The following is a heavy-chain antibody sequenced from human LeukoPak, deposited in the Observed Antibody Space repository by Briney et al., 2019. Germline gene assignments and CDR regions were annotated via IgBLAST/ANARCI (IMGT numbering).Heavy chain of an antibody. V-gene: IGHV3-30*04. D-gene: IGHD3-10*01. CDR3: ASVGGSNY. Sequence: GGSLRLSCAASGFTFSSYAMHWVRQAPGKGLEWVAVISYDGSNKYYADSVKGRFTISRDNSKNTLYLQMNSLRAEDTAVYYCASVGGSNYWGRGTLVTVSS. CDR2: ISYDGSNK. J-gene: IGHJ4*02. CDR1: GFTFSSYA.